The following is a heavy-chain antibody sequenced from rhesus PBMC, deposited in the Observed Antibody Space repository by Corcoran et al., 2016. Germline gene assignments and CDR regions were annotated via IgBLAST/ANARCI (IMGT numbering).Heavy chain of an antibody. J-gene: IGHJ1*01. CDR3: ATGTTLQYFEF. D-gene: IGHD1-26*01. CDR2: VDPEDGEA. CDR1: GYTFTDYY. V-gene: IGHV1-111*02. Sequence: EVQLVQSGAEVKKPGASVKITCKASGYTFTDYYLHWVRQAPGKGLEWMGRVDPEDGEAIHAQKFQDRDTSTADRSTDTAYMELSSLRSEDTAVYYCATGTTLQYFEFWGQGALATVSS.